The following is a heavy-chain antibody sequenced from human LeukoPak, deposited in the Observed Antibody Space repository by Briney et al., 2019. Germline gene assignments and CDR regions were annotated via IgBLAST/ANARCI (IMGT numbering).Heavy chain of an antibody. D-gene: IGHD1-14*01. CDR1: GFTVSNSY. CDR2: IYTDSLS. V-gene: IGHV3-53*01. CDR3: AREGGLTEGGFDY. J-gene: IGHJ4*02. Sequence: PGGSLRLSCAASGFTVSNSYMSWVRQAPGKGLEWVSVIYTDSLSYYTDSVKGRFTISRDKSNNTLYLQMNSLRDEDTAVYYCAREGGLTEGGFDYWGQGTLVTVSS.